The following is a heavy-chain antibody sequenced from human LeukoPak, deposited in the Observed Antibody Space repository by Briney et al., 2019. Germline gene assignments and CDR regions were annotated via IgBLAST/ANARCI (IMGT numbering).Heavy chain of an antibody. CDR2: IIPIFGKA. CDR1: GGTFISYA. Sequence: ASVKVSCKASGGTFISYAISWVRQAPGQGLEWMGRIIPIFGKANYAQKFQGRVTITTDESTSTAYMELSSLRSEDTAVYYCATEPTIYDFWSGSMYYFDYWGQGTLVTVSS. CDR3: ATEPTIYDFWSGSMYYFDY. D-gene: IGHD3-3*01. V-gene: IGHV1-69*05. J-gene: IGHJ4*02.